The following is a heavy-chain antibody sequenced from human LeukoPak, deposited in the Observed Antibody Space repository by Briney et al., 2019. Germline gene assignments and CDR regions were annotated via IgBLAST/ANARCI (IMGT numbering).Heavy chain of an antibody. V-gene: IGHV3-64D*09. D-gene: IGHD5-24*01. CDR1: GFXFSSYA. Sequence: GGSLRLSCSASGFXFSSYAIHWVRQAPGKGLKYVSAISSNGGSTYYADSVKGRFTISRDNSKNTLYLQMSSLRAEDTAVYYCVKDPSDGYFDYWGQGTLVTVSS. CDR2: ISSNGGST. CDR3: VKDPSDGYFDY. J-gene: IGHJ4*02.